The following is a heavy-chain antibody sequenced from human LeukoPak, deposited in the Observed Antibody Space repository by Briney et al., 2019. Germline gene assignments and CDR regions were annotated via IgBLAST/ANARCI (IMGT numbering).Heavy chain of an antibody. J-gene: IGHJ4*02. V-gene: IGHV3-30*18. CDR3: AKDHQGSGSGWYGGYFDY. CDR2: TSYDGSNK. Sequence: PGRSLRLSCAASGFTFSSYGMHWVRQAPGKGLEWVAVTSYDGSNKYYADSVKGRFTISRDNSKNTLYLQMNGLRAEDTAVYYCAKDHQGSGSGWYGGYFDYWGQGALVTVSS. D-gene: IGHD6-19*01. CDR1: GFTFSSYG.